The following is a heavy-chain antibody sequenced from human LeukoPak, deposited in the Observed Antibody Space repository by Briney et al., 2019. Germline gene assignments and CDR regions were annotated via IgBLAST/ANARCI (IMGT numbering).Heavy chain of an antibody. Sequence: GGSLRLSCVASGFTFSSYAMGWVRQAPGKGLEWVSAISGSGGNTYYADSVKGRFTISRDNSKNTLYLQMDSLRADDTAVYYCAKAAFSRTSYFDYWGQGTLVTASS. D-gene: IGHD3-3*02. V-gene: IGHV3-23*01. CDR1: GFTFSSYA. CDR2: ISGSGGNT. J-gene: IGHJ4*02. CDR3: AKAAFSRTSYFDY.